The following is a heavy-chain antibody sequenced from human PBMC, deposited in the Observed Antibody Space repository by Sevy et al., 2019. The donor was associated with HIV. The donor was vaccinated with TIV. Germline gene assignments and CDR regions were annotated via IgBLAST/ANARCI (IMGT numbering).Heavy chain of an antibody. CDR3: ATLDFWSDYPLYGMDV. V-gene: IGHV1-24*01. Sequence: ASVKVSCMVSGYTLSKLSMHWVRQAPGKGPEWMGGFDPEDGETIYAQKFQGRVTMTEDTSTDKAYMELSSLRSEDTAVYYCATLDFWSDYPLYGMDVWGQGTTVTVS. D-gene: IGHD3-3*01. CDR1: GYTLSKLS. CDR2: FDPEDGET. J-gene: IGHJ6*02.